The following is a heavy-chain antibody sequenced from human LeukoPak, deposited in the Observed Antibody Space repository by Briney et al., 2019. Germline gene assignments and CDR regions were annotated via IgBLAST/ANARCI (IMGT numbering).Heavy chain of an antibody. V-gene: IGHV3-7*03. CDR3: AKDRVPATAKSTYYFDY. CDR2: IKQDGSEK. D-gene: IGHD2-2*01. CDR1: GFTFSSYA. J-gene: IGHJ4*02. Sequence: GGSLRLSCAASGFTFSSYAMSWVRQAPGKGLEWVANIKQDGSEKYYVDSVKGRFTISRDNSKNTLYLQMNSLRAEDTAVYYCAKDRVPATAKSTYYFDYWGQGTLVTVSS.